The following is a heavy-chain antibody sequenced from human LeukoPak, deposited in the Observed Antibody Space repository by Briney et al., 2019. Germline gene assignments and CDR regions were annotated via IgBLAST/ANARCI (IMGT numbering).Heavy chain of an antibody. CDR2: INHSGST. Sequence: SETLSHTCAVYGGSFSGYYWSWIRQPPGKGLEWIGEINHSGSTNYNPSLKSRVTISVDTSKNQFSLKLSSVTAADTAVYYCARGSRISVWFDPWGQGTLVTVSS. CDR1: GGSFSGYY. J-gene: IGHJ5*02. CDR3: ARGSRISVWFDP. D-gene: IGHD2-15*01. V-gene: IGHV4-34*01.